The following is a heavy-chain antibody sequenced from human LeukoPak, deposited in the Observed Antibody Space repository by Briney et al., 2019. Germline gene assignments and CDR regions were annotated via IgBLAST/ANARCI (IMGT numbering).Heavy chain of an antibody. J-gene: IGHJ3*02. D-gene: IGHD3-22*01. V-gene: IGHV3-23*01. CDR1: GFTFSSYA. CDR3: AKGAIMIVVVADAFDI. Sequence: GGSLRLSCAASGFTFSSYAMSWVRQAPGKGLEWVSAISGSGGSTYYADSVKGRFTISRDNSKNTLYLQMNSLRAEDTAVYYCAKGAIMIVVVADAFDIWGQGTMVTVSS. CDR2: ISGSGGST.